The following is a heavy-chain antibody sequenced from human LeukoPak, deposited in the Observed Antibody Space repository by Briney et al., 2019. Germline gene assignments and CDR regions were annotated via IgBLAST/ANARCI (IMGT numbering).Heavy chain of an antibody. J-gene: IGHJ4*02. Sequence: GGSLRLSCAASGFTFSNAWMSWVRQAPGKGLEWVGRIKSKTDGGTTDYAAPVKGRFTISRDDSKNTLYLQMNSLKTEDTAVYYCTTADVLLWFGELLVDYWGQGTLVTVSS. D-gene: IGHD3-10*01. V-gene: IGHV3-15*01. CDR2: IKSKTDGGTT. CDR1: GFTFSNAW. CDR3: TTADVLLWFGELLVDY.